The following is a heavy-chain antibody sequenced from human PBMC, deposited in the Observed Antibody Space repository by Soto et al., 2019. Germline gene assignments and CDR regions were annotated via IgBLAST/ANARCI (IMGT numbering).Heavy chain of an antibody. D-gene: IGHD3-3*01. CDR2: ISYDGSNK. CDR3: AKVVFDPEYYDFWRPTSYYYGMDV. V-gene: IGHV3-30*18. Sequence: QVQLVESGGGVVQPGRSLRLSCAASGFTFSSYGMHWVRQAPGKGLEWVAVISYDGSNKYYADSVKGRFTISRDNSKNTLYLQMNSLRAEDTAVYYCAKVVFDPEYYDFWRPTSYYYGMDVWGQGTTVTVSS. CDR1: GFTFSSYG. J-gene: IGHJ6*02.